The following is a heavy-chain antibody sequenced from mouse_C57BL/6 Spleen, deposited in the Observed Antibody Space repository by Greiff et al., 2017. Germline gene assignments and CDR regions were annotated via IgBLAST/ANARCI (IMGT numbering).Heavy chain of an antibody. D-gene: IGHD2-3*01. V-gene: IGHV1-4*01. CDR2: INPSSGYT. CDR3: ERSYDGYYYAMDY. CDR1: GYTFTSYT. J-gene: IGHJ4*01. Sequence: VQLQQSGAELARPGASVTMSCKASGYTFTSYTMHWVKQTPGQGLEWIGYINPSSGYTKYNQKFKDKATLTADKSSSTAYMHLSSLTSEDSAVYYGERSYDGYYYAMDYWGQGTSVTVSS.